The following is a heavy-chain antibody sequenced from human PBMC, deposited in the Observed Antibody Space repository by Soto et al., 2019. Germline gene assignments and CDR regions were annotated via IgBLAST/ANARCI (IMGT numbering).Heavy chain of an antibody. D-gene: IGHD3-3*01. V-gene: IGHV4-30-2*01. CDR1: DGSISSGGYS. CDR2: IYHSGST. CDR3: ASSSTQINHDFWSLLDFDP. J-gene: IGHJ5*02. Sequence: SETMPLPCAVSDGSISSGGYSWSLIRQPPGKGLEWIRYIYHSGSTYYNPSLKSRVTISVDRSKHQFSLKLSSVTAADTAVYYCASSSTQINHDFWSLLDFDPCAQGILVTGSS.